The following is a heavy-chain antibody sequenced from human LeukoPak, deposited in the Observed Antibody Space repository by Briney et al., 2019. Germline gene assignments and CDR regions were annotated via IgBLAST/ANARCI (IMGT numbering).Heavy chain of an antibody. CDR2: IIPIFGTA. CDR1: GGTFSSYA. J-gene: IGHJ4*02. Sequence: ASVKVSCKASGGTFSSYAISWVRQAPGQGLEWMGGIIPIFGTANHAQKFQGRVTMTEDTSTDTAYMKLSSLRSEDTAVYYCATGSGGSVWIDFDYWGQGTLVTVSS. D-gene: IGHD3-10*01. V-gene: IGHV1-69*06. CDR3: ATGSGGSVWIDFDY.